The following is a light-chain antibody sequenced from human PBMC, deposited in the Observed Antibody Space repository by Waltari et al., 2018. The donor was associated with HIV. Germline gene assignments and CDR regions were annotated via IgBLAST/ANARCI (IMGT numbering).Light chain of an antibody. J-gene: IGKJ1*01. CDR2: WAS. V-gene: IGKV4-1*01. CDR1: QSVLYSSKHKNY. CDR3: QQYYSTPWT. Sequence: DIVMTQSPDSLAVSLGERATINCKSSQSVLYSSKHKNYLAWYQQKPGQPPKLLIYWASTRESGVPDRCSGSGSGTDFTLTISSLQAEDVAVYYCQQYYSTPWTFGQGTKVEIK.